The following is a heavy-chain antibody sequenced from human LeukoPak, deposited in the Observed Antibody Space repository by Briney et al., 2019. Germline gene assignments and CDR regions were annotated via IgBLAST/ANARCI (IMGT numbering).Heavy chain of an antibody. Sequence: SSETLSLTCTVSGGSISSYYWSWIRQPPGKGLEWIGYIYYSGSTNYNPSLKSRVTISVDTSKNQFSLKLSSVTAADTAVYYCARSAPYLLRFLEYHFDYCGQGTLVTVSS. D-gene: IGHD3-3*01. J-gene: IGHJ4*02. CDR3: ARSAPYLLRFLEYHFDY. V-gene: IGHV4-59*01. CDR2: IYYSGST. CDR1: GGSISSYY.